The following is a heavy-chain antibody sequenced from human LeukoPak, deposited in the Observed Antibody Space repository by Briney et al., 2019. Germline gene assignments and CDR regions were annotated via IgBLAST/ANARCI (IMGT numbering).Heavy chain of an antibody. J-gene: IGHJ3*02. V-gene: IGHV4-34*01. CDR2: INHSGST. Sequence: SETLSLTCAVYGESFSGYYWSWIRRPPGKGLEWIGEINHSGSTNYNPSLKSRVTISVDTSKNQFSLKLSSVTAADTAVYYCARGGGWNYGHAFDIWGQGTMVTVSS. CDR1: GESFSGYY. D-gene: IGHD1-7*01. CDR3: ARGGGWNYGHAFDI.